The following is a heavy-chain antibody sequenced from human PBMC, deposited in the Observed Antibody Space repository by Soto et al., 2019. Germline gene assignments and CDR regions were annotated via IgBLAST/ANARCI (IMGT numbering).Heavy chain of an antibody. V-gene: IGHV1-2*02. CDR2: INPNSGGT. Sequence: ASLKVDWKGAGYAFTGYYMHWLRQAPGQGLEWMGWINPNSGGTNYAQRFQGRVTMTRDTSISTAYMELSRLRSDDTAVYYCARDSPLYCGGDCYTTWFDPWGQGTLVTVSS. J-gene: IGHJ5*02. CDR3: ARDSPLYCGGDCYTTWFDP. D-gene: IGHD2-21*02. CDR1: GYAFTGYY.